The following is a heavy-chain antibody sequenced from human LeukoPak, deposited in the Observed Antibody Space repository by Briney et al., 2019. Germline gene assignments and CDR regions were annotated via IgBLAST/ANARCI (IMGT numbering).Heavy chain of an antibody. Sequence: GGSLRLSCAASGFTFSSYGMHWVRQAPGKGLEWVAFIRYDGSNKYYADSVKGRFTISRDNSKNTLYLQMNSLRAEDTAVYYCAKVGPYYDILTGYYYWGQGTLVTVSS. CDR2: IRYDGSNK. CDR1: GFTFSSYG. V-gene: IGHV3-30*02. D-gene: IGHD3-9*01. CDR3: AKVGPYYDILTGYYY. J-gene: IGHJ4*02.